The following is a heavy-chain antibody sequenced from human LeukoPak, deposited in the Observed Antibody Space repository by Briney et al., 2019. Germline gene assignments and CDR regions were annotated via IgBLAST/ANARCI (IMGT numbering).Heavy chain of an antibody. Sequence: PGGSLRLSCTVSGFTFSDYWMSWVRQAPGKGLEWVANINQDGSEKYYVDSVMGRFTVSRDNDKNSLYLQVNSLRAEDTAVYYCARSCGSNSFSPPFDPWGQGTLVTVSS. J-gene: IGHJ5*02. CDR1: GFTFSDYW. CDR3: ARSCGSNSFSPPFDP. V-gene: IGHV3-7*01. D-gene: IGHD3-10*01. CDR2: INQDGSEK.